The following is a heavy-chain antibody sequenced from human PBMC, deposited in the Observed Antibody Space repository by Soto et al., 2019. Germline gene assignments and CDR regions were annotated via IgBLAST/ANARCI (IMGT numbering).Heavy chain of an antibody. J-gene: IGHJ6*02. Sequence: QVQLVESGGGVVQPGRSLRLSCAASGFTFSSYGMHWVRQAPGKGLEWVAVISYDGSNKYYADSVKGRFTISRDNSKNTLYLXXXXXXAEDTAVYYXXXEVWSGPMDVWGQGTTVTVSS. CDR2: ISYDGSNK. CDR3: XXEVWSGPMDV. D-gene: IGHD3-3*01. V-gene: IGHV3-30*03. CDR1: GFTFSSYG.